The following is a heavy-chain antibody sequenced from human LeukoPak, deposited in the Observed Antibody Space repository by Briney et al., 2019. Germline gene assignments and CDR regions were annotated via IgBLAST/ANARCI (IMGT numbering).Heavy chain of an antibody. CDR1: GGTLNSYG. J-gene: IGHJ3*02. D-gene: IGHD5-12*01. CDR2: IISILGMV. CDR3: ARGTIVATSRGAFDI. V-gene: IGHV1-69*10. Sequence: SVKVSCKASGGTLNSYGISWVRQAPGQGLEWMGGIISILGMVNYAQKFQGRVTITADKSTSTAYMELSSLRSEDTAVYYCARGTIVATSRGAFDIWGQGTMVTVSS.